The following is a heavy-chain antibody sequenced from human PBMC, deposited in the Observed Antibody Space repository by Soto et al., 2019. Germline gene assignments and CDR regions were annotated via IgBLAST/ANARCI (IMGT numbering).Heavy chain of an antibody. Sequence: EVQLVESGGGLIQPGRSLRLSCAASGFTFEDYAMHWVRQAPGKGPVWVSGISWNSGTLAYADSVKGRFTISRDNAKNSLYLKMNSLRVEDTAFYYCTQDPIPPFCSGGRCHNWFDAWGQGTLVTVSS. CDR1: GFTFEDYA. D-gene: IGHD2-15*01. V-gene: IGHV3-9*01. CDR2: ISWNSGTL. J-gene: IGHJ5*02. CDR3: TQDPIPPFCSGGRCHNWFDA.